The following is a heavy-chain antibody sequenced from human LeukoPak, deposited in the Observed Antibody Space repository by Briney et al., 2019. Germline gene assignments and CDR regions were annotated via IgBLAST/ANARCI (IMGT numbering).Heavy chain of an antibody. V-gene: IGHV3-30*02. D-gene: IGHD1-26*01. CDR1: GFTFSSYG. J-gene: IGHJ4*02. CDR2: IRFDGSNK. CDR3: AKDQIVGAPAPSFDF. Sequence: GGSLRLSCAASGFTFSSYGMHWVRQAPGKGLEWVAFIRFDGSNKYYPDSVKGRFTISRDNSKNTLYLQMSSLRAEDTAIYYCAKDQIVGAPAPSFDFWGQGTLVTVSS.